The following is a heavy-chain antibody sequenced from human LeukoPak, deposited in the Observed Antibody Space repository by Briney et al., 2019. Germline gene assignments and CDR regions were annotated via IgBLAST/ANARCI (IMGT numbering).Heavy chain of an antibody. D-gene: IGHD2-2*02. Sequence: PSQTLSLTCTVSGGSISSGSYYWSWIRQPAGKGLEWIGRIYTSGSTNYNPSLKSRVTISVDTSKNQFSLKLSSVTAADTAVYYCARAEPYRQIYYYYGMDVWGQGTTVTVSS. J-gene: IGHJ6*02. CDR1: GGSISSGSYY. CDR3: ARAEPYRQIYYYYGMDV. CDR2: IYTSGST. V-gene: IGHV4-61*02.